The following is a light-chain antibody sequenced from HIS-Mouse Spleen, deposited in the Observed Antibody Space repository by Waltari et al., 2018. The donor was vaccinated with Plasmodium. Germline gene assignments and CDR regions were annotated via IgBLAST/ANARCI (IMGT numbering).Light chain of an antibody. J-gene: IGLJ1*01. CDR3: AAWDDSLNGYV. CDR2: SNN. Sequence: QSVLTQPPSASGTPGQRVTISCSGSSSNIGSNTVNWYKPLPGTAPKLLIYSNNQRPSGVPDRFSGSKSGTSASLAISGLQSEDEADYYCAAWDDSLNGYVFGTGTKVTVL. V-gene: IGLV1-44*01. CDR1: SSNIGSNT.